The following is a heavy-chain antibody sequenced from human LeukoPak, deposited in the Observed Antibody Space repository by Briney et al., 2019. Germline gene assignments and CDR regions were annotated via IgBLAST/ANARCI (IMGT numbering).Heavy chain of an antibody. D-gene: IGHD4-17*01. V-gene: IGHV3-11*01. J-gene: IGHJ3*02. CDR2: ISSSGSTI. Sequence: GGSLRLSCAASGFTFSDYYMSWIRQAPGNGLEWVSYISSSGSTIYYADSVKGRFTISRDNAKNSLYLQMNSLRAEDTAVYYCASHYGAHAFDIWGQGTMVTVSS. CDR3: ASHYGAHAFDI. CDR1: GFTFSDYY.